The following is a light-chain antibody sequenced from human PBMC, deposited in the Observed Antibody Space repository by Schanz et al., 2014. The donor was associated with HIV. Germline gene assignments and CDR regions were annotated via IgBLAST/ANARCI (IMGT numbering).Light chain of an antibody. CDR3: ATWVDRLNGWV. CDR1: TSDFKTNA. J-gene: IGLJ3*02. CDR2: NTY. V-gene: IGLV1-44*01. Sequence: QSVLTQPPSASGTPGQRVTISCSGSTSDFKTNAVLWYQQLPGAAPKLLIYNTYHRPSGVPDRFSGSDSGASASLAISGLQSEDEADYYCATWVDRLNGWVFGGGTKLTVL.